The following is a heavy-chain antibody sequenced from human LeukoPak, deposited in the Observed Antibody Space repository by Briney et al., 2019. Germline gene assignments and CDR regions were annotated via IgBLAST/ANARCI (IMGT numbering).Heavy chain of an antibody. V-gene: IGHV5-51*01. J-gene: IGHJ3*02. Sequence: GESLKISYKGSGYSFTSYWFGWVRQMPGKGLEWMGIIYPGDSDTRYSPSFQGQVTISADKSISTAYLQWSSLKASDTAMYYCARLFGELYDSSGYSAFDIWGQGTMVTVSS. D-gene: IGHD3-22*01. CDR2: IYPGDSDT. CDR1: GYSFTSYW. CDR3: ARLFGELYDSSGYSAFDI.